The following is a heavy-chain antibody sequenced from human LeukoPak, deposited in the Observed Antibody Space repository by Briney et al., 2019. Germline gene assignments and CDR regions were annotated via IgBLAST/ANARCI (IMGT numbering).Heavy chain of an antibody. D-gene: IGHD3-22*01. V-gene: IGHV3-53*01. CDR3: ARDSIGITTYDSYFDY. CDR2: IYSGGNT. CDR1: GFTVSSNS. J-gene: IGHJ4*02. Sequence: PGGSLRLSCTVSGFTVSSNSMSWVRQAPGKGLEWVSFIYSGGNTHYSDSVKGRFTISRDNAKNSLYLQMKSLRAEDTAVYYCARDSIGITTYDSYFDYWGQGTLVTVSS.